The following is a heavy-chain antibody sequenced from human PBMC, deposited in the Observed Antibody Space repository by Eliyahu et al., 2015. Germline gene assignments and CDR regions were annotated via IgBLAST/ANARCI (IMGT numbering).Heavy chain of an antibody. CDR3: VRVSHGYPDS. CDR1: GFTFTTYW. J-gene: IGHJ5*01. V-gene: IGHV3-7*01. Sequence: EVQLVESGGDLVQPGGSLRLSCATSGFTFTTYWMAWVRQSPGKGLEWVANIKQDGSERYHVSSVGGRFTISRDNANNSLHLQMNSLRTGDSGLYFCVRVSHGYPDSWGQGTLVTVSS. D-gene: IGHD2-2*03. CDR2: IKQDGSER.